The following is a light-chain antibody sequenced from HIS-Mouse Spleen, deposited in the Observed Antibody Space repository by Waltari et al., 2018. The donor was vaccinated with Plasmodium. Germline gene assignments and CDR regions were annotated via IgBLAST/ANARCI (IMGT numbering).Light chain of an antibody. J-gene: IGLJ3*02. V-gene: IGLV3-10*01. CDR3: YSTDSSGNHRV. CDR1: AVPTNN. CDR2: EDS. Sequence: SYELTQPPSVSESPGQKVRGTRTGHAVPTNNADSYQQNSGQAPVLVIYEDSTRPSGIPVRFSGSSSGTMATLTISGAQVEDEADYYCYSTDSSGNHRVFGGGTKLTVL.